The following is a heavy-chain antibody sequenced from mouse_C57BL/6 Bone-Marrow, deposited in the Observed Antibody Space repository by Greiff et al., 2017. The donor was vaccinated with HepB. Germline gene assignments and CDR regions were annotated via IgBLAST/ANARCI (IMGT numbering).Heavy chain of an antibody. Sequence: EVKLVESEGGLVQPGSSMKLSCTASGFTFSDYYMAWVRQVPEKGLEWVANINHDGSSTYYLDSLKSRFILSRDNAKNILYLQMSSLKSEDTATYYCARDEGLWYFDVWGTGTTVTVSS. CDR1: GFTFSDYY. V-gene: IGHV5-16*01. CDR2: INHDGSST. D-gene: IGHD3-3*01. CDR3: ARDEGLWYFDV. J-gene: IGHJ1*03.